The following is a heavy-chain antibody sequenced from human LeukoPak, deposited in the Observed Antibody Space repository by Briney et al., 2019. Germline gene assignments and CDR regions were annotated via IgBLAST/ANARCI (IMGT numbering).Heavy chain of an antibody. J-gene: IGHJ4*02. Sequence: ASAKVSCKASGYTFTNYAMHWVRQTPGQRLEWLGWHNAANGRTEHSQDLQGRVTITRDTSASTAYMELSSLRSDDMAVYYCVRGRDRSAWLFDYWGQGTLVTVSS. V-gene: IGHV1-3*02. CDR2: HNAANGRT. CDR1: GYTFTNYA. D-gene: IGHD3-22*01. CDR3: VRGRDRSAWLFDY.